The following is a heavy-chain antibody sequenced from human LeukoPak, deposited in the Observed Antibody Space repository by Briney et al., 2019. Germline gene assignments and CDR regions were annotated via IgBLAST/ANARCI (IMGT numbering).Heavy chain of an antibody. CDR2: INHSGST. Sequence: SETLSLTCTVSGGSISSYYWSWIRQPPGKGLEWIGEINHSGSTNYNPSLKSRVTISVDTSKNQFSLKLSSVTAADTAVYYCARPKTSRYCSSTSCAKGAFDIWGQGTMVTVSS. CDR1: GGSISSYY. J-gene: IGHJ3*02. D-gene: IGHD2-2*01. V-gene: IGHV4-34*01. CDR3: ARPKTSRYCSSTSCAKGAFDI.